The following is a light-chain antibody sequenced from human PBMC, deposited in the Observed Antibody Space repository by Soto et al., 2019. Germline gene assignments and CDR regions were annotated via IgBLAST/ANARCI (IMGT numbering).Light chain of an antibody. CDR3: QQYSSSQGWT. CDR2: NAS. CDR1: QSVRTTY. V-gene: IGKV3-20*01. Sequence: EIVLTQSPGTLSLSPGERGTLSCRASQSVRTTYLAWYQQKPGQAPRLLIYNASNRTTGIPDRFSGSGSGTDFTLTINRLEPADFAVYFCQQYSSSQGWTFGQGTKVDIK. J-gene: IGKJ1*01.